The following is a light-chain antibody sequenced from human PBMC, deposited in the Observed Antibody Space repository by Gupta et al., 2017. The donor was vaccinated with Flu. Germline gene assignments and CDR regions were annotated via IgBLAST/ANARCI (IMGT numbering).Light chain of an antibody. CDR3: SSYTSRGTLVI. J-gene: IGLJ2*01. CDR1: SSDVGGYKY. Sequence: ITISCTGTSSDVGGYKYVSWYQNHPGKAPKLMIDEVTNRPSGVSIRVSGSKSGNTASLTISGLQAKDEADYFCSSYTSRGTLVIFGGGTKLTVL. CDR2: EVT. V-gene: IGLV2-14*01.